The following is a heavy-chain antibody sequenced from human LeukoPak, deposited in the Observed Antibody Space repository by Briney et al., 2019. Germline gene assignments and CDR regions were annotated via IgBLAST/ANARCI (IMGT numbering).Heavy chain of an antibody. V-gene: IGHV3-21*01. D-gene: IGHD3-10*01. J-gene: IGHJ4*02. Sequence: PGGSLRLSCAASGFTFSSYSMNWVRQAPGEGLEWVSSISGSSSYIYYADSVKGRFTISRDNAKNSLYLQMNSLRAEDTAVYYCARKAGNDFDYWGQGTLVTVSS. CDR2: ISGSSSYI. CDR3: ARKAGNDFDY. CDR1: GFTFSSYS.